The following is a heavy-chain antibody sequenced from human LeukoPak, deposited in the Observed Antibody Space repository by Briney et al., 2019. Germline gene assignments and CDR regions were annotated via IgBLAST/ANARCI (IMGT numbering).Heavy chain of an antibody. J-gene: IGHJ4*02. V-gene: IGHV3-21*01. CDR1: GFTFSSYS. CDR3: ARDNAGLAIAAAGSDY. D-gene: IGHD6-13*01. Sequence: KPGGSLRLSCAASGFTFSSYSMNWVRQAPGKGLKWVSSISSSSSYIYYADSVKGRFTISRDNAKNSLYLQMNSLRAEDTAVYYCARDNAGLAIAAAGSDYWGQGTLVTVSS. CDR2: ISSSSSYI.